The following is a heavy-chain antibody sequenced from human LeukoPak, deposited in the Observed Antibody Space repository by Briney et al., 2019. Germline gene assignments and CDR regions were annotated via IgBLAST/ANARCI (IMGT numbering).Heavy chain of an antibody. CDR2: IYYSGST. D-gene: IGHD6-13*01. J-gene: IGHJ6*02. Sequence: PSETLSLTCTVSGGSIRSYCWSWIRQPPGKGLEWLGYIYYSGSTNYNPSLKSRVTISVDTSKNQFSLKLSSVTAADTAVYYCARVAGYSSFYYFQGMDVWGQGTTVTVSS. CDR3: ARVAGYSSFYYFQGMDV. V-gene: IGHV4-59*01. CDR1: GGSIRSYC.